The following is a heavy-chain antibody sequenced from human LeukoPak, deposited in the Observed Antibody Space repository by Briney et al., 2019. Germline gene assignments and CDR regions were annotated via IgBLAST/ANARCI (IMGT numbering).Heavy chain of an antibody. J-gene: IGHJ4*02. V-gene: IGHV1-69*06. CDR1: GGTFSSYA. CDR3: AREGYSSGWYNYFDY. Sequence: ASVKVSCKASGGTFSSYAISWVRQAPGQGLEWMGGIIPIFGTANYAQKFQGRVTITADKSTSIAYMELSSLRSEDTAVYYCAREGYSSGWYNYFDYWGQGTLVTVSS. D-gene: IGHD6-19*01. CDR2: IIPIFGTA.